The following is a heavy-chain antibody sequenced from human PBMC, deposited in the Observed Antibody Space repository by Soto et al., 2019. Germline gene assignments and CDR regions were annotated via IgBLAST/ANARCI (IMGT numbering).Heavy chain of an antibody. CDR1: GFTFSDYA. CDR2: ISNDGTKK. Sequence: GGSLRLSCAASGFTFSDYAIHWVRQAPGEGLEWVAVISNDGTKKFYADSVKGRFTISRDNSRKTLYLQMNSLRAEDTALYYCAREPPFVDTAIVSPRGQGTLVTVSS. D-gene: IGHD5-18*01. J-gene: IGHJ4*02. V-gene: IGHV3-30*04. CDR3: AREPPFVDTAIVSP.